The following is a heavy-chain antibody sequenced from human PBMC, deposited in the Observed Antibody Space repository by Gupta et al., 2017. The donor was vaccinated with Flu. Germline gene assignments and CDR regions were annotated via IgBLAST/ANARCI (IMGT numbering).Heavy chain of an antibody. CDR1: GFTFSAYW. V-gene: IGHV3-74*01. J-gene: IGHJ2*01. Sequence: EVQLVESGGGLVQPGESLRLSCAASGFTFSAYWMHWVRQAPGKGLVWVSRLHDDGSKAFYWESVEGRCTTSRDNVRNTLYVQMNSLRDEDAAVEYGVRESQGRGIWYLDLWGRGTPVTVSS. CDR2: LHDDGSKA. CDR3: VRESQGRGIWYLDL.